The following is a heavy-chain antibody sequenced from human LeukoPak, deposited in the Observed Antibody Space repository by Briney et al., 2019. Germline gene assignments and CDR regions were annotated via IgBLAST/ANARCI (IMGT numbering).Heavy chain of an antibody. V-gene: IGHV4-39*07. D-gene: IGHD2-8*02. CDR3: ARVRYCTGGFCHYGYYYYMDV. Sequence: SETLSLTCTVSAGSIGGSSFSSAWLRQPPGTGLEWLGSVSYSGSTYYSPPLKSRVTISADMSKNQFSLKVTSVTAADTAVYYCARVRYCTGGFCHYGYYYYMDVWGKGTTVTVSS. CDR1: AGSIGGSSFS. J-gene: IGHJ6*03. CDR2: VSYSGST.